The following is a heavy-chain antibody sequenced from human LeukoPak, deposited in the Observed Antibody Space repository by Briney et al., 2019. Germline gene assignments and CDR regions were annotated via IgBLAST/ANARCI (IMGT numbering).Heavy chain of an antibody. V-gene: IGHV3-11*01. CDR3: ARRHSYGYTLDY. Sequence: NPGGSLRLSCAASGFTFSDYYMSWIRQAPGKGLEWVSYISSSGSTIYYADSVKGRFTISRDNAKNSLYLQMNSLRAEDTAVYYCARRHSYGYTLDYWGQGTLVTVSS. J-gene: IGHJ4*02. CDR1: GFTFSDYY. CDR2: ISSSGSTI. D-gene: IGHD5-18*01.